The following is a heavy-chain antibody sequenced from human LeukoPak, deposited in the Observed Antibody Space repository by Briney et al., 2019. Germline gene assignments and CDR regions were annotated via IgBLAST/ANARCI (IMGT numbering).Heavy chain of an antibody. Sequence: PGGSLRLSCAASGFTFSTFTMCWVRQAPGKGLEWVSSISSSSYSIYYADSVKGRFTVSRDNAKNSLYLQMNSLRAEDTAVYYCARDSFGSGTWFDPWGQGTLVTVSS. V-gene: IGHV3-21*01. CDR2: ISSSSYSI. CDR1: GFTFSTFT. CDR3: ARDSFGSGTWFDP. J-gene: IGHJ5*02. D-gene: IGHD3-10*01.